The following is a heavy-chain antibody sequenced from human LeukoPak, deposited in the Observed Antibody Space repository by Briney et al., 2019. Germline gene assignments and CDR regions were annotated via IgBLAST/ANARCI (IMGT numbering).Heavy chain of an antibody. CDR1: GGSISSSSYY. Sequence: KPSETLSLTCTVSGGSISSSSYYWGWIRQPPGKGLEWIGSIYYSGSTYYNPSLKSRVTISVDTSKNQFSLKLSSVTAADTAVYYCARHRWQWLPRGGYYFDYWGQGTLVTVSS. V-gene: IGHV4-39*01. D-gene: IGHD6-19*01. CDR2: IYYSGST. CDR3: ARHRWQWLPRGGYYFDY. J-gene: IGHJ4*02.